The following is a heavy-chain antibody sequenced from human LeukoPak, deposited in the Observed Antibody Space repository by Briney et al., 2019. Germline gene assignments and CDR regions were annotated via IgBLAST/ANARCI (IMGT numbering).Heavy chain of an antibody. V-gene: IGHV3-9*01. CDR3: AKDTGGADSSGYWNWFDP. J-gene: IGHJ5*02. Sequence: PGGSLRLSCAASGFTFDDYAMHWVRQAPGKGLEWVSGISWNSGSIGYADSVKGRFTISRDNAKNSLYLQMNSLRAEDTALYYCAKDTGGADSSGYWNWFDPWGQGTLVTVSS. CDR2: ISWNSGSI. CDR1: GFTFDDYA. D-gene: IGHD3-22*01.